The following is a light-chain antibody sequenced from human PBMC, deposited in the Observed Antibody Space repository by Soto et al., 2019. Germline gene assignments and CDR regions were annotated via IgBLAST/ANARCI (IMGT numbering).Light chain of an antibody. CDR1: QSISSNF. CDR3: QQYGGSPRT. CDR2: GAS. V-gene: IGKV3-20*01. Sequence: EIVLTQSPGTLSLSPGEGATLSCRASQSISSNFLAWYQQKRGQAPRLLIHGASNRATGIPDRFSGSGSGTDFTLTITRLEPEDFAVYYCQQYGGSPRTFGQGPRWKSN. J-gene: IGKJ1*01.